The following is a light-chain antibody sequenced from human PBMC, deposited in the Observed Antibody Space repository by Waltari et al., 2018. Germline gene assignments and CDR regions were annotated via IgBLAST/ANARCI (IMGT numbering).Light chain of an antibody. CDR2: GNS. CDR3: QSYDSSLSGSV. V-gene: IGLV1-40*01. Sequence: QSVLTQPPSVSGAPGQRVTISCTGSSSNIGAGYDVHWYQKLPGTAPKLLIYGNSNRPSGVPDRFSGSKSGTSASLAITGLQAEEEADDYCQSYDSSLSGSVFGGGTKLTVL. CDR1: SSNIGAGYD. J-gene: IGLJ3*02.